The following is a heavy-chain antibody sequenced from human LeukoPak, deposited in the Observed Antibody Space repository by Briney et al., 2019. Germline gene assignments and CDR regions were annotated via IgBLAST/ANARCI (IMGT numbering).Heavy chain of an antibody. CDR3: ARDRTETMVRGVIGFDP. J-gene: IGHJ5*02. Sequence: PSETLSLTCTVSGGSISSYYWSWIRQPAGKGLEWIGRIYNSGSTNYNPSLKSRVTMSVVTSKNQFSLKLSSVTAADTAVYYCARDRTETMVRGVIGFDPWGQGTLVTVSS. CDR2: IYNSGST. V-gene: IGHV4-4*07. D-gene: IGHD3-10*01. CDR1: GGSISSYY.